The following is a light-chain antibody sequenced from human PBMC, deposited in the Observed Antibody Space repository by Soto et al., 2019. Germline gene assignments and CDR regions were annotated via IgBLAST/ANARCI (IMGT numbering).Light chain of an antibody. J-gene: IGLJ3*02. CDR3: GTWDTSLSNWV. V-gene: IGLV1-51*01. CDR1: SSNIGDNY. CDR2: DNY. Sequence: QSVLTQPPSMSAAPGQRVTISCSGTSSNIGDNYVSWYRQFPGTAPELLICDNYKRPSGIPDRFSGSKSGTSATLGITGLQTGDEADYYCGTWDTSLSNWVFGGGTKVTVL.